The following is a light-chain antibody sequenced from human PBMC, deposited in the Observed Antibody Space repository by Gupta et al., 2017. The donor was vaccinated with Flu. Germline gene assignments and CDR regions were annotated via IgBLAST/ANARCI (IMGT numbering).Light chain of an antibody. J-gene: IGLJ3*02. V-gene: IGLV1-40*01. CDR3: QSYDRSLSGSV. CDR2: DNA. Sequence: QSVSPQPPSVSGVPGQRVTISCTGTSHNIGAGYNVHWYQQLPGTAPKLLIYDNANRPSGVPGRFSGSKSGTSASLAITGLQADDEADYYCQSYDRSLSGSVFGGGTRLIVL. CDR1: SHNIGAGYN.